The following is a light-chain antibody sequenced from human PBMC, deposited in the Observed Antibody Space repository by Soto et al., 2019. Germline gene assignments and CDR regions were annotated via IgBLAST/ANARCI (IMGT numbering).Light chain of an antibody. CDR3: SSYSISTAYL. V-gene: IGLV2-14*01. CDR2: EVS. Sequence: QSALTQPASVSGSPGQSITISCTGTSSDVGGYDYVSWYQLHPGKAPKLMVFEVSNRPSGVSYRFSGSKSGNTASLTISGFQAEDEADYFCSSYSISTAYLFGTGTKVTVL. CDR1: SSDVGGYDY. J-gene: IGLJ1*01.